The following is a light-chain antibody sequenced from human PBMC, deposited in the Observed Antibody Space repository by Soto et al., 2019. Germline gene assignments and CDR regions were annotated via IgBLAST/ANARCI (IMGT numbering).Light chain of an antibody. CDR3: SSYAGSTGV. J-gene: IGLJ2*01. CDR2: EVS. V-gene: IGLV2-8*01. CDR1: SSDDGGYNY. Sequence: QSALTQPPSASGSPGQSVTISCTGTSSDDGGYNYVSWYQQHPGKAPKLMIYEVSKRPSGVPDRFSGSKSGNTASLTVSGLQAEDEADYYCSSYAGSTGVFGGGTKLTVL.